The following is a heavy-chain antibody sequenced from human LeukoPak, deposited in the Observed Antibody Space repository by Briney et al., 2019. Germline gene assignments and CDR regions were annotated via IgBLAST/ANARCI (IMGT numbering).Heavy chain of an antibody. CDR3: ARHRQRSSGYFGSGHDGFDI. CDR1: GGSFSDYY. V-gene: IGHV4-34*01. CDR2: INHSGST. D-gene: IGHD3-22*01. Sequence: SETLSLTCAVYGGSFSDYYWTWIRQPPGKGLEWIGEINHSGSTNYSPSLKSQVTISVGTSKNQFSLNLTSVTAADTAMYYCARHRQRSSGYFGSGHDGFDIWGQGTMVTVSS. J-gene: IGHJ3*02.